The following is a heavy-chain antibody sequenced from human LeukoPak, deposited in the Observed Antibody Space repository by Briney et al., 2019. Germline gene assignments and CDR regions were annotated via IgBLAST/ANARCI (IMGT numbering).Heavy chain of an antibody. CDR1: GFMFTSYA. CDR3: AKSPARGYSSSWYFDY. V-gene: IGHV3-23*01. D-gene: IGHD6-13*01. CDR2: ISNSGGST. J-gene: IGHJ4*02. Sequence: GGSLRLSCAASGFMFTSYAMSRVRQAPGKGLEWVSAISNSGGSTYYADSVKGRFTISRDNSKNTVYLQMNSLRAEDTALYYCAKSPARGYSSSWYFDYWGQGTLVTVSS.